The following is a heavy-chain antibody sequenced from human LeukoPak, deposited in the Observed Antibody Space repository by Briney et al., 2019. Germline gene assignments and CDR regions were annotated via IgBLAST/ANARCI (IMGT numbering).Heavy chain of an antibody. CDR1: GFTFSSYA. CDR3: ARDARWEPRWGMDV. Sequence: QTGGSLRLSCAASGFTFSSYAMSWVRQAPGKGLEWVSVIYSGGSTYYADSVKGRFTISRDNSKNTLYLQMNSLRAENTAVYYCARDARWEPRWGMDVWGQGTMVTVSS. CDR2: IYSGGST. J-gene: IGHJ6*02. D-gene: IGHD1-26*01. V-gene: IGHV3-53*01.